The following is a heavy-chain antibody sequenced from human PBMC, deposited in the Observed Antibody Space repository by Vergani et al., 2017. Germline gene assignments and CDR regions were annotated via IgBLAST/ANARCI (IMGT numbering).Heavy chain of an antibody. CDR2: INPNSGGT. CDR3: ASTYYYDSSGPRRGMDV. J-gene: IGHJ6*02. Sequence: QVQLVQSGAEVKKPGASVKVSCKASGYTFTGYYMHWVRQAPGQGLEWMGWINPNSGGTNYAQKLQGRVTMTRDTSISTAYMELSRLRSDDTAVYYCASTYYYDSSGPRRGMDVWGQGTTVTVSS. CDR1: GYTFTGYY. V-gene: IGHV1-2*02. D-gene: IGHD3-22*01.